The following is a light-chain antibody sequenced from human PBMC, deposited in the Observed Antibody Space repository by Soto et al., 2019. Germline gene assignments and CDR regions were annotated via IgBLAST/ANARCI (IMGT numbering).Light chain of an antibody. Sequence: EIVMTQSPATLSVSPGERATLSCRASQSVSSKFAWYQQKPGQAPRLLIYGASTRATGIPARFSDSVSGTEFTLTISSLQSEDFAVYYCQQYNNWPLTFGGGTKVEIK. V-gene: IGKV3-15*01. CDR2: GAS. J-gene: IGKJ4*01. CDR1: QSVSSK. CDR3: QQYNNWPLT.